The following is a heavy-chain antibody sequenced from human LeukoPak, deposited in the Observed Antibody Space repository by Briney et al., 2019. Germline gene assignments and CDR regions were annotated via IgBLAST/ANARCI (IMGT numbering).Heavy chain of an antibody. CDR1: GYTFSGYY. Sequence: ASVKVSCKASGYTFSGYYIHWVRHAPGQGLEWMGWINPKSGGTSYAQKFQDRVTMTRDTSISTAHMELSRLRSADTAVYYCARDPIVGATISGYYGMDVWGQGTTVTVSS. CDR3: ARDPIVGATISGYYGMDV. CDR2: INPKSGGT. V-gene: IGHV1-2*02. D-gene: IGHD1-26*01. J-gene: IGHJ6*02.